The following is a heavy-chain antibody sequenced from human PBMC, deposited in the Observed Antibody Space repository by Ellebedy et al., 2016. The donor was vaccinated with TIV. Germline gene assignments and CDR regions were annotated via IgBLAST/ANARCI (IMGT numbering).Heavy chain of an antibody. V-gene: IGHV3-23*01. CDR1: GFTFSSYA. CDR2: ISGSGVNT. Sequence: PGGSLRLSCATSGFTFSSYAMSWVRQAPGKGLEWVSAISGSGVNTYYADSVKGRFTISRDNSKNTLYLQMNSLRAEDTAVYYCAKGDTIFWNPGYGMDVWGQGTTLTVSS. J-gene: IGHJ6*02. D-gene: IGHD3-9*01. CDR3: AKGDTIFWNPGYGMDV.